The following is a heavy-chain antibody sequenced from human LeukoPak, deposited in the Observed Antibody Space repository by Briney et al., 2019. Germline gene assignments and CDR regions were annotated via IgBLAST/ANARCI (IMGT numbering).Heavy chain of an antibody. CDR2: INPSGGST. Sequence: ASVKVSCKASGYTFTSYYMHWVRQAPGQGLEWMGIINPSGGSTSYAQKFQGRVTMTRDTSTSTAYMELRSLRSDDTAVYYCARYYGYLDILTGSHPYGMDVWGQGTTVTVSS. CDR3: ARYYGYLDILTGSHPYGMDV. CDR1: GYTFTSYY. J-gene: IGHJ6*02. D-gene: IGHD3-9*01. V-gene: IGHV1-46*01.